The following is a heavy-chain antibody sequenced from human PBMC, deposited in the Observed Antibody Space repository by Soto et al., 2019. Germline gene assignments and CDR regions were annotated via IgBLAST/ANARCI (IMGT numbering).Heavy chain of an antibody. D-gene: IGHD5-18*01. CDR1: GYTFTSYG. J-gene: IGHJ4*02. Sequence: GSVKVSCKASGYTFTSYGISWVRQAPGQGLEWMGWISAYNGNTNYAQKLQGRVTMTTDTSTSTAYMELRSLRSDDTAVYYCAIDQSGRYSYGNLEYRGPGTLVTVSS. V-gene: IGHV1-18*01. CDR3: AIDQSGRYSYGNLEY. CDR2: ISAYNGNT.